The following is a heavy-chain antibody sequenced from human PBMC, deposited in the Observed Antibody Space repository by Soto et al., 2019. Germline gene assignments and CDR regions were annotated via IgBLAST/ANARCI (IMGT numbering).Heavy chain of an antibody. CDR2: INPKSGGT. CDR1: GYTFTDYY. V-gene: IGHV1-2*02. Sequence: VASVKVSCKASGYTFTDYYIHWVRQAPGQGLEWMAWINPKSGGTKYAQRFQGRVTMTRVTSISTAYMELSSLRSDDTALYYCAKDPNVVVVPAATGGMDVWGQGTTVTVSS. D-gene: IGHD2-2*01. CDR3: AKDPNVVVVPAATGGMDV. J-gene: IGHJ6*02.